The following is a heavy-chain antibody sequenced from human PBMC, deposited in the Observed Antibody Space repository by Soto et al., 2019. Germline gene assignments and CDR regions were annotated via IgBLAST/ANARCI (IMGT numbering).Heavy chain of an antibody. CDR1: GYTLTNYA. J-gene: IGHJ4*02. CDR3: TRVMNGRNPFDY. CDR2: IDPGSGNP. D-gene: IGHD2-15*01. V-gene: IGHV1-3*01. Sequence: QVQFVQSGAEVKKPGASVRVSCKPSGYTLTNYAIHWVRQAAGRSLEWLAWIDPGSGNPTYSQKFRGRVTLSRDNSAITFYMDLSSLTSEDTAVYFCTRVMNGRNPFDYWGQGTLVTVSS.